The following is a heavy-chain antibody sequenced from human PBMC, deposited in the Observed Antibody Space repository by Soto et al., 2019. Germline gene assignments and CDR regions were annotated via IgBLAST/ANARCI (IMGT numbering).Heavy chain of an antibody. Sequence: SLRLSCAASGFTFSSYGMHWVRQAPGKGLEWVAVIWYDGSNKYYADSVKGRFTISRDNSKNTLYLQMNSLRAEDTAVYYCAREVAPLYYYYYGMDVWGQGTTVTVSS. V-gene: IGHV3-33*01. CDR1: GFTFSSYG. CDR2: IWYDGSNK. CDR3: AREVAPLYYYYYGMDV. J-gene: IGHJ6*02.